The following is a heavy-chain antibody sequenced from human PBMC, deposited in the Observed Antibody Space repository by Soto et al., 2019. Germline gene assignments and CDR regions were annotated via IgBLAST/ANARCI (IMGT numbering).Heavy chain of an antibody. J-gene: IGHJ5*02. V-gene: IGHV4-31*03. D-gene: IGHD3-16*02. CDR2: IYSSGRT. Sequence: QVQLQESGPGLVKPSKTLSLTCSLSGGSINSDEFYWTWIRQSPGKGLEWIGYIYSSGRTHYNPSLKSRINISLDTSNNLLSLRLSSVTAADTAVYYCARMGLHLGELSRNWFDPWGRGTLVTVTS. CDR1: GGSINSDEFY. CDR3: ARMGLHLGELSRNWFDP.